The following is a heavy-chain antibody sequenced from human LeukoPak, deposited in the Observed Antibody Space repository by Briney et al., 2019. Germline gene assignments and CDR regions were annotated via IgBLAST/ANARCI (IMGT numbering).Heavy chain of an antibody. CDR1: GFTFSSYS. D-gene: IGHD2-2*01. Sequence: GGSLRLSCAASGFTFSSYSMNWVRQAPGKGLEWVSSISSSSSYIYYADSVKGRFTISRDNAKNSLYLQMNSLRAEDTAVYYCARDHCSSTSCYLGSAFDPWGQGTLVTVSS. CDR3: ARDHCSSTSCYLGSAFDP. CDR2: ISSSSSYI. J-gene: IGHJ5*02. V-gene: IGHV3-21*01.